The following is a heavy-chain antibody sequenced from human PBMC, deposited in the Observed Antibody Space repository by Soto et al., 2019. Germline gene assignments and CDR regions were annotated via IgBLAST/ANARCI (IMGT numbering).Heavy chain of an antibody. CDR1: GFPFTSYG. CDR3: VGGQYYFDY. J-gene: IGHJ4*02. D-gene: IGHD3-10*01. CDR2: ISYDGSDK. Sequence: QVQLVESGGGVVQPGRSLRLSCAASGFPFTSYGMHWVREGPDKGLEWVAIISYDGSDKYYADSVKGRFTISRDNSKNTLYLQNNSLRPEDTALYYCVGGQYYFDYRGQGTLVIVSS. V-gene: IGHV3-30*03.